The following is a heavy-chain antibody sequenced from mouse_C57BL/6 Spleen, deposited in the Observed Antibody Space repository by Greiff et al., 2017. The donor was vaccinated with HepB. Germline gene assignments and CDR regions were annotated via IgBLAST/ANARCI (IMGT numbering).Heavy chain of an antibody. CDR3: ARENYYSNPWFAD. Sequence: QVQLKQPGAELVKPGASVKLSCKASGYTFTSYWMHWVKQRPGRGLEWIGRIDPNSGGTKYNEKFKSKATLTVDKPSSTAYMQLSSLTSEDSAVYYCARENYYSNPWFADWGQGTLVTVSA. D-gene: IGHD2-5*01. J-gene: IGHJ3*01. CDR1: GYTFTSYW. V-gene: IGHV1-72*01. CDR2: IDPNSGGT.